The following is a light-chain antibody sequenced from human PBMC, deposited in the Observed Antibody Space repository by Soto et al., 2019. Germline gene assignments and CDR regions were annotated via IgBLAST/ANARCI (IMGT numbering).Light chain of an antibody. Sequence: QSVLTQPASVSGSPGQSITISCTGTSSDVGDYNYVYWYQQHPGKAPKLMIYDVSNRPSGVSNRVSGSKSGNTASLTISGLQAEDEADYFCSSYTSSSTPHVFGTGTKVTVL. CDR1: SSDVGDYNY. CDR2: DVS. CDR3: SSYTSSSTPHV. V-gene: IGLV2-14*03. J-gene: IGLJ1*01.